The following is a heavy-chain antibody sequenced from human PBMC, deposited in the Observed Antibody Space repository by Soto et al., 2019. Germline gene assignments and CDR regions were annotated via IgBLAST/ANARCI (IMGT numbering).Heavy chain of an antibody. V-gene: IGHV3-66*01. J-gene: IGHJ6*04. Sequence: EVQLVESGGDLVQPGGSLRLSCAASGFSVSSKYMSWVRQAPGKGLEWVSLIQSGGTTYYAGSVKGRFTIARVYSENKLFLQMNSLRVEDTAVYYCTRDDVHFNGDRYYGVPMDVWGKGTTVTVSA. CDR2: IQSGGTT. CDR3: TRDDVHFNGDRYYGVPMDV. CDR1: GFSVSSKY. D-gene: IGHD2-8*01.